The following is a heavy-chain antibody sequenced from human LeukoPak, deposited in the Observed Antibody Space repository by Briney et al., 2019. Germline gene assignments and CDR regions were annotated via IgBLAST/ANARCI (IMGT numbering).Heavy chain of an antibody. Sequence: GGSLRLSCVVSGFTVSTSYMAWVRQAPGKGLECVSLIWIDGTTHYADSVKGRFTISGDNSKNTLYPQMNSLRPEDTAVYYCATKYGESWGQGTLVTVSS. V-gene: IGHV3-66*02. CDR3: ATKYGES. CDR1: GFTVSTSY. CDR2: IWIDGTT. D-gene: IGHD4/OR15-4a*01. J-gene: IGHJ5*02.